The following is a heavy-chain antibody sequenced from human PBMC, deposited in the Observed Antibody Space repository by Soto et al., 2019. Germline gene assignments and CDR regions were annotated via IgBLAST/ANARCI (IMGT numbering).Heavy chain of an antibody. CDR3: AKARGSSTPAPGSY. J-gene: IGHJ4*02. D-gene: IGHD2-2*01. CDR2: ISGSGGST. CDR1: GFTLSSYA. Sequence: GGSLRLSCAASGFTLSSYAMSWVRQAPGKGLEWVSAISGSGGSTYYADSVKGRFTISRDNSKNTLYLQMNSLRAEDTAVYYCAKARGSSTPAPGSYWGQGTLVTSPQ. V-gene: IGHV3-23*01.